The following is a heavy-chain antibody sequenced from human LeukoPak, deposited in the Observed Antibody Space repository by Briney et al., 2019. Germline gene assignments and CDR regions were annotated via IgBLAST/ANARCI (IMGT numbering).Heavy chain of an antibody. D-gene: IGHD6-13*01. J-gene: IGHJ4*02. CDR3: AKVFYPAAGTGRVDFPFDY. V-gene: IGHV3-23*01. Sequence: GGSLRLSCAASGFILSSYSMNWVRQAPGKGLEWVSSISGSGGSTYYADSVKGRFTISRDNSKTTLYLQMNSLRAEDTAVYYCAKVFYPAAGTGRVDFPFDYWGQGTLVTVSS. CDR2: ISGSGGST. CDR1: GFILSSYS.